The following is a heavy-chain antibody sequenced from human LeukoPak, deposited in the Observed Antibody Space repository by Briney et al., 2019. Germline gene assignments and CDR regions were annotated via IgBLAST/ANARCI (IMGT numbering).Heavy chain of an antibody. J-gene: IGHJ3*02. V-gene: IGHV5-51*01. CDR1: GYSFTSYW. D-gene: IGHD6-6*01. Sequence: GESLKISCKGSGYSFTSYWIGWVRQMPGKGLEWMGIIYPGDSDTRYSLSFQGQVTISADKSISTAYLQWSSLKASDTAMYYCARLDEIAARSPEGVAFDIWGQGTMVTVSS. CDR3: ARLDEIAARSPEGVAFDI. CDR2: IYPGDSDT.